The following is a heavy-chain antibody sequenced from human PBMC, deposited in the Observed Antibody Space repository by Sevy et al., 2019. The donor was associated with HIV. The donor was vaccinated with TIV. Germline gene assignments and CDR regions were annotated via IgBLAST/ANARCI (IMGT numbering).Heavy chain of an antibody. CDR2: IYTSGST. J-gene: IGHJ4*02. Sequence: SETLSLTCIVSGGSTSSGSYYWTWIRQPAGKGLEWIGRIYTSGSTNYNPSLKSRVTMSVDTSKNQFSLKLSSVTAADTAVYYCVRANIAARLGLDYWGQGTLVTVSS. D-gene: IGHD6-6*01. CDR3: VRANIAARLGLDY. CDR1: GGSTSSGSYY. V-gene: IGHV4-61*02.